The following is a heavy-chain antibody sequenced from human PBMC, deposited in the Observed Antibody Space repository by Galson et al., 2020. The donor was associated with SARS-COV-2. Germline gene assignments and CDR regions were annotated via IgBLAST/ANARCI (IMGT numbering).Heavy chain of an antibody. CDR1: GFTFSSYG. CDR2: ISYDGSNK. D-gene: IGHD3-16*02. CDR3: ARTMGGMITFGGVIGNLDY. V-gene: IGHV3-30*03. Sequence: QAGGSLRLCCAASGFTFSSYGMHWVRQAPGKGLEWVAVISYDGSNKYYADSVKGRFTISRDNSKNTLYLQMNSLRAEDTAVYYCARTMGGMITFGGVIGNLDY. J-gene: IGHJ4*01.